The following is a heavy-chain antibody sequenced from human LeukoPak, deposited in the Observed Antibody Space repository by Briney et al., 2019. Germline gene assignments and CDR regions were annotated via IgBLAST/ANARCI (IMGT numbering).Heavy chain of an antibody. Sequence: PSETLSLTCSVSGGSISSSSSYWGWIRQPPGKGLEWIGSIYYSGSSFDNPALKSRVTISVDTSKNQFSLKLSSVTAADTAVYYCARSLVPAPLGSYYYYMDVWGKGTTVTISS. CDR1: GGSISSSSSY. D-gene: IGHD2-2*01. CDR3: ARSLVPAPLGSYYYYMDV. J-gene: IGHJ6*03. CDR2: IYYSGSS. V-gene: IGHV4-39*01.